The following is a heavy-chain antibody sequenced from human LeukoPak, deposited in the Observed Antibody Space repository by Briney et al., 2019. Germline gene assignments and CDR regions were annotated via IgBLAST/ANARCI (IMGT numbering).Heavy chain of an antibody. CDR3: ASTNWHYVY. J-gene: IGHJ4*02. CDR1: GFTFSSYS. Sequence: PGGSLRLSCAASGFTFSSYSMNWVRQALGKGLEWVSYISTSGSTIYYADSVKGRFTFSRDNARNSLYLQMNSLRAEDTAVYYCASTNWHYVYWGQGTLVTVSS. D-gene: IGHD1-7*01. CDR2: ISTSGSTI. V-gene: IGHV3-48*04.